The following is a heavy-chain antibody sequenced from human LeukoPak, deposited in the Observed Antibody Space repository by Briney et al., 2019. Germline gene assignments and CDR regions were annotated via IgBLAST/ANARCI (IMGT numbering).Heavy chain of an antibody. CDR3: TRGNLAAGGAFDI. D-gene: IGHD6-13*01. CDR1: GFTFSSSW. Sequence: GGSLRLSCAGSGFTFSSSWIHWVRQDPGKGLVWVSRIYREESTISYADSVKGRFTISRDNAKNTLYLQMNSLRAEDTAVYYCTRGNLAAGGAFDIWGQGTVVTVSS. V-gene: IGHV3-74*01. J-gene: IGHJ3*02. CDR2: IYREESTI.